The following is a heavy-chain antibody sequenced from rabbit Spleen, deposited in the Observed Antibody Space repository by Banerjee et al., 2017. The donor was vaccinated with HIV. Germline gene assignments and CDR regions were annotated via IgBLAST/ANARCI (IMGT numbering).Heavy chain of an antibody. CDR1: GVSFSVSSY. CDR3: ARDTSSSFSSYGMDL. D-gene: IGHD1-1*01. Sequence: QSLEESGGDLVKPGASLTLTCIASGVSFSVSSYMCWVHQAPGKGLEWIACIEAGSSGFTYFASWAKGRFTISKTSSTTVTLQMSSLTAADTATYFCARDTSSSFSSYGMDLWGPGTLVTVS. V-gene: IGHV1S40*01. J-gene: IGHJ6*01. CDR2: IEAGSSGFT.